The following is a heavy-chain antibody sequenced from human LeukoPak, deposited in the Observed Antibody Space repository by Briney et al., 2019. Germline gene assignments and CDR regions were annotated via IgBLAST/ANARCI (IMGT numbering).Heavy chain of an antibody. D-gene: IGHD6-13*01. J-gene: IGHJ4*02. CDR3: ARGVYIAAAQYAY. V-gene: IGHV4-59*01. CDR2: IHYSGTT. Sequence: SETLSLTCTVSGGSISSYYWSWIRQPPGKGLEWIGYIHYSGTTNYNPSLKSRVTTSVDTSKNQFSLKLSSVTAAGTAVYYCARGVYIAAAQYAYWGQGTLVTVSS. CDR1: GGSISSYY.